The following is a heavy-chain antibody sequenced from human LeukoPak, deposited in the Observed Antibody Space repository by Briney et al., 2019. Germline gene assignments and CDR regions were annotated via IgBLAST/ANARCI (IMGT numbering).Heavy chain of an antibody. D-gene: IGHD3-16*01. CDR1: GGSISSYY. CDR2: IYYSVDYSGST. J-gene: IGHJ6*03. V-gene: IGHV4-59*01. CDR3: ARVGLDSHYYMYV. Sequence: SETLSLTCTVSGGSISSYYWSWIRQPPGKGLEWIGYIYYSVDYSGSTNYNPSLKSRVTISVDTSKNQFSLKLTSVTAADTAVYYCARVGLDSHYYMYVWGKGTTVTVSS.